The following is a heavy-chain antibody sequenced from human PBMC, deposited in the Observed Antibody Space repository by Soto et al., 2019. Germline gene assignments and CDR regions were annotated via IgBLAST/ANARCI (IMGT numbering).Heavy chain of an antibody. CDR2: IYYSGST. D-gene: IGHD3-10*01. V-gene: IGHV4-59*01. Sequence: QVQLQESGPGLVKSSETLSLTCTVSGDSIRSYYWTWIRQPPGKGLEWIGYIYYSGSTNYNPSLKSRGTISIDTSKNQFCLKLSSVTAADTAVYYCARGLSIRGVIITYSWFDPWGQGILVTVSS. CDR1: GDSIRSYY. J-gene: IGHJ5*02. CDR3: ARGLSIRGVIITYSWFDP.